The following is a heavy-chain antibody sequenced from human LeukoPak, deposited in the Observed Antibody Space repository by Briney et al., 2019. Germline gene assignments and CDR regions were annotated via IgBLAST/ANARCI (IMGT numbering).Heavy chain of an antibody. J-gene: IGHJ6*03. Sequence: ASVRVSCKASGYTFTGDYMHWVRQAPGQGLEWMGWINPNSGGTNYAQKFQGRVTVTRDTSISTAYMELSCLRSDDTAVYYCGSHYSVYYYYMDVWGKGTTVTVSS. D-gene: IGHD2-15*01. CDR3: GSHYSVYYYYMDV. CDR1: GYTFTGDY. V-gene: IGHV1-2*02. CDR2: INPNSGGT.